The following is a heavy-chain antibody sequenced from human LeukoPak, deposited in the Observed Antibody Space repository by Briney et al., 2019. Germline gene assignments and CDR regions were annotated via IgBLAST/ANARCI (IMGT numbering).Heavy chain of an antibody. CDR3: ARQRAAGNDAFDL. Sequence: SETLPLTCTVSGVDIYSSTYYWAWIPQPPGKGLEFIGSIYYNEDTYSNPSLKSRLTISVDTSTNQFSLRLNSVTAADTAVYFRARQRAAGNDAFDLWGQGTMVTVSS. CDR1: GVDIYSSTYY. J-gene: IGHJ3*01. D-gene: IGHD2-15*01. V-gene: IGHV4-39*01. CDR2: IYYNEDT.